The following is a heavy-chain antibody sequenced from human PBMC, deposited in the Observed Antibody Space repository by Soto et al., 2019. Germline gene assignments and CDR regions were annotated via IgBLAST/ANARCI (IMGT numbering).Heavy chain of an antibody. CDR3: SITRHYHGAAFDS. J-gene: IGHJ4*01. D-gene: IGHD3-10*01. V-gene: IGHV5-51*01. Sequence: PGETLKISGDGSAYTFTNYYIGWVRQMPGKGLEWMGIIYPGDSETTYSPSFQGQVTFSVDKSLNIAYLQWSSLKASDTGIYYCSITRHYHGAAFDSWGHGTLVTVS. CDR1: AYTFTNYY. CDR2: IYPGDSET.